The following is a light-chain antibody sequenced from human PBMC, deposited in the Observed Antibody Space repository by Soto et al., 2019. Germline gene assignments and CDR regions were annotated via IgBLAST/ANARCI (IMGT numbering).Light chain of an antibody. CDR2: GAS. V-gene: IGKV3-20*01. CDR3: QQYGSALQT. CDR1: QSVRSNF. Sequence: EMVLTQSPGTLSLSPGERATLSCRASQSVRSNFLAWYQQRPGQAPRLLIYGASSRATDIPDRFSGSGSGTDFTLIISRMEPEDCAVYYCQQYGSALQTFGQGTKVEIK. J-gene: IGKJ1*01.